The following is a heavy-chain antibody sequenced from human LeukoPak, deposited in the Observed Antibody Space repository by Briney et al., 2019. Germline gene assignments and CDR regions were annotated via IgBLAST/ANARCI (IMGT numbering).Heavy chain of an antibody. CDR2: NSAYNGNT. V-gene: IGHV1-18*01. J-gene: IGHJ3*02. D-gene: IGHD3-16*02. CDR3: AREIGDYVWGSYRYGGAFDI. CDR1: GYTFTSYG. Sequence: ASVKVSCKASGYTFTSYGISWVRQAPGQGLEWMGWNSAYNGNTNYAQKLQGRVTMTTDTSTSTAYMELRSLRSDDTAVYYCAREIGDYVWGSYRYGGAFDIWGQGTMVTVSS.